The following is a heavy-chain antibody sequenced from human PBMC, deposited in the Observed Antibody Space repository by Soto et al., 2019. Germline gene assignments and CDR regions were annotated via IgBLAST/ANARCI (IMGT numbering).Heavy chain of an antibody. V-gene: IGHV3-9*01. CDR1: GFTFDDYA. CDR2: ISWNSGSI. Sequence: GGSLRLSCAASGFTFDDYAMHWVRQAPGKGLEWVSGISWNSGSIGYADSVKGRFTISRDNAKNSLYLQMNSLRAEDTALYYCAKADDILTGPFDYWGQGTLVTVSS. J-gene: IGHJ4*02. CDR3: AKADDILTGPFDY. D-gene: IGHD3-9*01.